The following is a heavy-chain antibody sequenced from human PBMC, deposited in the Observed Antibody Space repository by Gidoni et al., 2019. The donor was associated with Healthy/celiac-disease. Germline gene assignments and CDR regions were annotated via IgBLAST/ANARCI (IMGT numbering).Heavy chain of an antibody. CDR2: INHSGSS. Sequence: QVQLQQWGAGLLKPSETLSLICAVYGGSFSGYFWIWIRPPPGKGLEWIGEINHSGSSNYNPSLKSRVTISVDTSKNQFSLKLSFVTAADTAVYYCARRAIGSLHCSSTSCYRASGKYYFDYWGQGTLVTVSS. CDR1: GGSFSGYF. CDR3: ARRAIGSLHCSSTSCYRASGKYYFDY. J-gene: IGHJ4*02. D-gene: IGHD2-2*02. V-gene: IGHV4-34*01.